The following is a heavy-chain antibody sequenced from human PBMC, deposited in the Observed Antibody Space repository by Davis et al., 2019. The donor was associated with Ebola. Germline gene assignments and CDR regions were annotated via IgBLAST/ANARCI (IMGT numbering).Heavy chain of an antibody. D-gene: IGHD3-3*01. CDR2: ISGSGGST. CDR1: GVTFRSYS. V-gene: IGHV3-23*01. Sequence: GESPKTPRAASGVTFRSYSMSWVRQAPGKGLEWVSAISGSGGSTYYADSVKGRFTISRDNSKNTLYLQMNSLRAEDTAVYYCAKEEWIDYWGQGTLVTVSS. J-gene: IGHJ4*02. CDR3: AKEEWIDY.